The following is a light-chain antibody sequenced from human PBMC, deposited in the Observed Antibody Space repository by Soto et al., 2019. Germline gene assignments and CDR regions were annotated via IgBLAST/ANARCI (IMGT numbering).Light chain of an antibody. Sequence: QSALTQPASVSGSPGQSITISCTGTSSDVGSYNLVSWYQQHPGKAPKLMILEDNKRPSGVPNRFSGSKSGNTACLTISGLQAEDEVDYYCCSYAGGSTFVIFGGGTKLTVL. CDR1: SSDVGSYNL. CDR2: EDN. V-gene: IGLV2-23*02. J-gene: IGLJ2*01. CDR3: CSYAGGSTFVI.